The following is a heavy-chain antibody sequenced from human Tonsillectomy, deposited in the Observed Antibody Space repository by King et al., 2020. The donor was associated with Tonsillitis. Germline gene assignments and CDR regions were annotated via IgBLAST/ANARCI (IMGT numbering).Heavy chain of an antibody. CDR1: GFTVSDNY. V-gene: IGHV3-66*01. D-gene: IGHD2-2*01. CDR2: IYSVGST. CDR3: ARDTRYCSSTSCYAFDY. Sequence: VQLVESGGGLVQPGGSLRLSCVASGFTVSDNYMSWVRQAPGKGLELVSVIYSVGSTYYANSVRGRFTISRANSKNTLYLQMNSLRAEDTAVYYCARDTRYCSSTSCYAFDYWGQGTLVIVSS. J-gene: IGHJ4*02.